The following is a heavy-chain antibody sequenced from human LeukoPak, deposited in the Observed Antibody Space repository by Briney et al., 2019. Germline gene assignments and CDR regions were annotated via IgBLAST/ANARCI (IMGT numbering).Heavy chain of an antibody. D-gene: IGHD5-18*01. CDR2: INPNSGGT. CDR1: GYTFTSYG. Sequence: ASVKVSCKASGYTFTSYGISWVRQAPGQGLEWMGWINPNSGGTNYAQKFQGRVTMTRDTSISTAYMELSRLRSDDTAVYYCTRGPVPLRGYSYGNSQPFDPWGQGTLVTVSS. V-gene: IGHV1-2*02. CDR3: TRGPVPLRGYSYGNSQPFDP. J-gene: IGHJ5*02.